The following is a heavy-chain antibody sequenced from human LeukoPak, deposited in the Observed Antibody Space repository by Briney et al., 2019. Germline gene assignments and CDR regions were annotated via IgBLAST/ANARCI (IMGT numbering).Heavy chain of an antibody. CDR1: GGSFSGYY. Sequence: SETLSLTCAVYGGSFSGYYWSWIRQPPGKGLEWIGEINHSESTNYNPSLKSRVTISVDTSKNQFSLKLSSVTAADTAVYYCARVGLEDYYDSSGYPDYWGQGTLVTVSS. J-gene: IGHJ4*02. CDR3: ARVGLEDYYDSSGYPDY. V-gene: IGHV4-34*01. D-gene: IGHD3-22*01. CDR2: INHSEST.